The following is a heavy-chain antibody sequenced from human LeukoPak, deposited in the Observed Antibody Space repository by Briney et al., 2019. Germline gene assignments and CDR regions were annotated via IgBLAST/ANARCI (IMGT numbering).Heavy chain of an antibody. J-gene: IGHJ3*02. CDR3: ARTSGAFTVTDAFDI. CDR2: TYYRSKWYS. Sequence: SQTLSLTCAISGDSVSSKSVAWDWLRQSPSRGLEWLGRTYYRSKWYSDYAVSLKSRISINPDTSKNHFSLHLNSVTPEDTAVYHCARTSGAFTVTDAFDIWGQGTMVTVSS. V-gene: IGHV6-1*01. D-gene: IGHD4-17*01. CDR1: GDSVSSKSVA.